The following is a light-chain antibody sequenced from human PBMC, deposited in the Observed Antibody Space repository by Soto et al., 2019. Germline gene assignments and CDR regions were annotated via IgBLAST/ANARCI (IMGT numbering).Light chain of an antibody. CDR3: HQYYSSPTT. Sequence: EIVLTQSPGTLSVSPGERATVSCRASQTVSSGFLAWYQQKVGQAPRLLIYGASTRATGIPDRFSGSGPGTDFTLTIDRLEPEDFAVYYCHQYYSSPTTFGGGTKVDIK. J-gene: IGKJ4*01. CDR1: QTVSSGF. CDR2: GAS. V-gene: IGKV3-20*01.